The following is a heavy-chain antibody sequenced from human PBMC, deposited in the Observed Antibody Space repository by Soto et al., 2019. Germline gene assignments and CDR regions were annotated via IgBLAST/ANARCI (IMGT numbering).Heavy chain of an antibody. V-gene: IGHV1-18*01. Sequence: QVQLVQSEAEVKKPGASLKVSCRASGYNFANYGISWVRQAPGQGLEGMGWISAQNGDTKYAQKVQRSVSMTADTSTSTAYIVLLGLRSDDTAVNSCARDAAYKVFWGGVMELYSYNMNFWGQGTTVTV. CDR1: GYNFANYG. CDR2: ISAQNGDT. CDR3: ARDAAYKVFWGGVMELYSYNMNF. D-gene: IGHD3-3*01. J-gene: IGHJ6*02.